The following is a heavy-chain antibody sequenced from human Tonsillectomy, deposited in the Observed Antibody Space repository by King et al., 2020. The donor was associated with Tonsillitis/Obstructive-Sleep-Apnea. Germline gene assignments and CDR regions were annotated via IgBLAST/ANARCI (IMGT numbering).Heavy chain of an antibody. V-gene: IGHV3-11*05. CDR3: ATGYSNYADSYYYYYYVDV. CDR2: ISCSISYT. D-gene: IGHD4-11*01. J-gene: IGHJ6*03. CDR1: GFTFSDYY. Sequence: VQLVESGGGLVKPGGSLRLSCAASGFTFSDYYMSWIRQAPGKGLEWVSYISCSISYTNYADSVKGRFTISRDNAKNSLYLQMNSLRAEDTAVYYCATGYSNYADSYYYYYYVDVWGRGTTVTVSS.